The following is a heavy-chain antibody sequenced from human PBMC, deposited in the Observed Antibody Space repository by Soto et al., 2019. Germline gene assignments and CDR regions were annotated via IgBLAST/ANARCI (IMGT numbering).Heavy chain of an antibody. V-gene: IGHV3-30-3*01. CDR2: ISYDGSNK. D-gene: IGHD2-15*01. CDR3: ARGHCSGGSCPSWH. Sequence: QVQLVESGGGVVQPGRSLRLSCAASGFTFSSYAMHWVRQAPGKGLEWVAVISYDGSNKYYADSVKGRFTISRDNSKNTLYLQMNSLRAEDTAVYYCARGHCSGGSCPSWHWGQGTLVTVSS. J-gene: IGHJ1*01. CDR1: GFTFSSYA.